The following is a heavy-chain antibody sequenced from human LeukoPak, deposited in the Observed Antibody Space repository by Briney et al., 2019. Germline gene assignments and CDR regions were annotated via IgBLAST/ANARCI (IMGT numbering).Heavy chain of an antibody. D-gene: IGHD3-16*01. J-gene: IGHJ6*04. CDR3: ASDVLGGGYPVRYYGMGV. CDR1: GFTFSSYG. CDR2: IWYDGSNK. V-gene: IGHV3-33*08. Sequence: GGSLTLSCAASGFTFSSYGMHWVRQAPGKGLEWVAVIWYDGSNKYYADSVKGRFTISRDNSKNTLYLQMNSMRAEDTAVYYWASDVLGGGYPVRYYGMGVWGKGNAVTVSS.